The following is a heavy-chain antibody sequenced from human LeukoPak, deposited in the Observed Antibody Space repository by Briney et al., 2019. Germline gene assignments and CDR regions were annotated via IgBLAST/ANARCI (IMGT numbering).Heavy chain of an antibody. CDR2: IIPIFGTA. Sequence: GASVKVSCKASGGTFSSYAISWVRQAPGQGLEWMGRIIPIFGTANYAQKFQGRVTITTDESTSTAYMELSSLRSEDTAVYYCARVGSGYSYGYEDYYYYYMDVWGKGTTVTVSS. V-gene: IGHV1-69*05. CDR3: ARVGSGYSYGYEDYYYYYMDV. CDR1: GGTFSSYA. J-gene: IGHJ6*03. D-gene: IGHD5-18*01.